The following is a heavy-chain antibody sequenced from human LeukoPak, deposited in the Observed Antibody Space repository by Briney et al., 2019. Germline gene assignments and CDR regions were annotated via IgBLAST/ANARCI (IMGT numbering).Heavy chain of an antibody. CDR1: GGSISSYY. V-gene: IGHV4-59*08. CDR3: ARLWGTGRIKDV. J-gene: IGHJ6*02. Sequence: SETLSLTCTVSGGSISSYYWSWIRQPPGKGLDWIGYIYYSGNTNYNPSLESRVIISADTSRNEVSLKLASVTAADTAVYYCARLWGTGRIKDVWGHGTTVIVSS. CDR2: IYYSGNT. D-gene: IGHD5-18*01.